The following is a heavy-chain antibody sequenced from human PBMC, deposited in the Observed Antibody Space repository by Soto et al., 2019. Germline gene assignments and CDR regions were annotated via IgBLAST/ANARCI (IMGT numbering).Heavy chain of an antibody. CDR3: AREGEEGRIVGTAYWLDP. D-gene: IGHD2-21*02. Sequence: QVQLVQSGAEVKKPGSSVKVSCKASGGTFNSYTVTWVRQAPGQGLEWMGRIIPILGLTNYAQKFQGRVTTTADRSTSTAYMALSRLRSEDTAVYYCAREGEEGRIVGTAYWLDPWGQGTLVTVSS. J-gene: IGHJ5*02. V-gene: IGHV1-69*04. CDR2: IIPILGLT. CDR1: GGTFNSYT.